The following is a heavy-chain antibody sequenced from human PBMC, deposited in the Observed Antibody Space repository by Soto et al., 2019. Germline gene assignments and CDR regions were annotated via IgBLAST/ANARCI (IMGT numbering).Heavy chain of an antibody. V-gene: IGHV4-34*01. CDR2: INHSGST. J-gene: IGHJ6*02. Sequence: LSLTCAVYGGSFSGYYWNWIRQPPGKGLEWIGEINHSGSTKYNPSLKTRVTISVDTSKNQISLKLNSVTAADTAVYYCARDKNSYYYGMDVWGQGTPVTVSS. CDR1: GGSFSGYY. CDR3: ARDKNSYYYGMDV.